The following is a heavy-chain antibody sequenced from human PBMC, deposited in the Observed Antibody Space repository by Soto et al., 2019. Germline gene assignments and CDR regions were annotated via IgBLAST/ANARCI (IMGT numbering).Heavy chain of an antibody. J-gene: IGHJ1*01. Sequence: SETLSLTCTVSGGSISSGDYYWSWIRQPPGKGLEWIGYIYYSGSTYYNPSLKSRVTISVDTSKNQLSLKLSSVTAADTAVYYCARDRGGYSSSTECFQQWGQGTLVTVSS. V-gene: IGHV4-30-4*01. D-gene: IGHD6-13*01. CDR3: ARDRGGYSSSTECFQQ. CDR2: IYYSGST. CDR1: GGSISSGDYY.